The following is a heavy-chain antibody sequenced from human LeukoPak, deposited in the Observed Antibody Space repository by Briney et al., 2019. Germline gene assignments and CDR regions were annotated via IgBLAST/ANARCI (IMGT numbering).Heavy chain of an antibody. CDR3: ARDQLYYYDSSGYATFDY. Sequence: GGSLRLSCAASGFTFSRYGMSWVRQAPGKGLEWVSYISSDSSTILYGDSVKGRFTISRDNAKNSLFLQMTSLRAEDTAVYYCARDQLYYYDSSGYATFDYWGQGTLVTVSS. CDR2: ISSDSSTI. V-gene: IGHV3-48*01. CDR1: GFTFSRYG. J-gene: IGHJ4*02. D-gene: IGHD3-22*01.